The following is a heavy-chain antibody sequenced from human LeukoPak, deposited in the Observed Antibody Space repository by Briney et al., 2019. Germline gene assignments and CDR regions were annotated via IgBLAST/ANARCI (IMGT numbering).Heavy chain of an antibody. CDR3: AKDPFRGVAVYAFDI. Sequence: GSLRLSCAASGFTVISDHMSWVRQAPGKGREWVSVNYDGGSVYYADSVKGRFTISRDNSNNALYLQMNSLRAEDTAVYYCAKDPFRGVAVYAFDIWGQGTMVTVSS. J-gene: IGHJ3*02. CDR2: NYDGGSV. D-gene: IGHD6-19*01. V-gene: IGHV3-66*01. CDR1: GFTVISDH.